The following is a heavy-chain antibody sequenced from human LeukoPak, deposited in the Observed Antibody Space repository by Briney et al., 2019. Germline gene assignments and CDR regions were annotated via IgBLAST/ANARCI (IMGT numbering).Heavy chain of an antibody. V-gene: IGHV1-69*13. D-gene: IGHD2-2*01. J-gene: IGHJ3*02. CDR1: GGTFSSYA. CDR3: ATGPYCSSTSCYSDDAFDI. Sequence: SVKVSCKASGGTFSSYAISWVRQAPGQGLEWMGGIIPIFGTATYAQKFQGRVTITADESTSTVYMELSSLRAEDTAVYYCATGPYCSSTSCYSDDAFDIWGQGTMVTVSS. CDR2: IIPIFGTA.